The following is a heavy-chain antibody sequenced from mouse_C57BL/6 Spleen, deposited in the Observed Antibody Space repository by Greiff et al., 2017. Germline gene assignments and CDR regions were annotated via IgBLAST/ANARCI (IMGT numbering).Heavy chain of an antibody. D-gene: IGHD2-5*01. J-gene: IGHJ4*01. CDR3: ARNSNYDYYAMDY. V-gene: IGHV14-2*01. Sequence: VHVKQSGAELVKPGASVKLSCTASGFNIKDYYMHWVKQRTEQGLEWIGRIDPEDGETKYAPKFKGKATITADTSSNTAYLHLSSITSEDTAVYYCARNSNYDYYAMDYWGQGTSVTVSS. CDR1: GFNIKDYY. CDR2: IDPEDGET.